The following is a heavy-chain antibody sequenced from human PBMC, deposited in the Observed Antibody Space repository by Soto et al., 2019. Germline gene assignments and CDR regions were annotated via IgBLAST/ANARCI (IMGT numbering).Heavy chain of an antibody. D-gene: IGHD4-17*01. CDR3: ARIDDYGDYVTDY. CDR2: IWYDGSQR. J-gene: IGHJ4*02. V-gene: IGHV3-33*01. CDR1: GFTFNTHG. Sequence: VESGGGVVQPGGSLRLSCAASGFTFNTHGMHWVRQAPGKGLEWVAVIWYDGSQRYYADFVRGRFTISRDNSQNTLYLQMTSLRAEDTAVYYCARIDDYGDYVTDYWGQGALVTVSS.